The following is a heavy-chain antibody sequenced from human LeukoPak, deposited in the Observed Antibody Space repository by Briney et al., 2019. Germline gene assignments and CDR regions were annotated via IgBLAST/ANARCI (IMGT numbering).Heavy chain of an antibody. J-gene: IGHJ4*02. CDR2: ISGSGGST. D-gene: IGHD3-3*01. Sequence: GGSLRLSCAASGFTFSSYAMSWVRQAPGKELEWVSAISGSGGSTYYADSVKGRFTISRDNSKNTLYLQMNSLRAEDTAVYYCAKEGIDTIFGVVIPYYFDYWGQGTLVTVSS. CDR3: AKEGIDTIFGVVIPYYFDY. V-gene: IGHV3-23*01. CDR1: GFTFSSYA.